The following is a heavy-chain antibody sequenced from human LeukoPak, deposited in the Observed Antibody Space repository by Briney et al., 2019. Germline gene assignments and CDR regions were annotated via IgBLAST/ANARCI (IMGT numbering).Heavy chain of an antibody. D-gene: IGHD2-15*01. Sequence: SVKVSCKASGGTFSSYAISWVRQAPGQGLEWIGRIIPILGIANYAQKFQGRVTINEDKSTSTAYMELCSLRSEDTAVYYCARYCSGGSCSYRWGQGTLVTVSS. CDR1: GGTFSSYA. CDR3: ARYCSGGSCSYR. J-gene: IGHJ4*02. CDR2: IIPILGIA. V-gene: IGHV1-69*04.